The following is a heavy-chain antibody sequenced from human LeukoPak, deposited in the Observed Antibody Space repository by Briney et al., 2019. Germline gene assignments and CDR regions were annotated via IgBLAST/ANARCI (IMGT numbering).Heavy chain of an antibody. CDR3: ARERTFDI. Sequence: GGSLRLSCAASGFTFSSYAMHWVRQAPGKGLEWVAVISYDGSNKYYADSVKGRFTISRDNSKNTLYLQMNSLRAEDTAVYYCARERTFDIWGQGTMVTVFS. J-gene: IGHJ3*02. V-gene: IGHV3-30-3*01. CDR1: GFTFSSYA. CDR2: ISYDGSNK.